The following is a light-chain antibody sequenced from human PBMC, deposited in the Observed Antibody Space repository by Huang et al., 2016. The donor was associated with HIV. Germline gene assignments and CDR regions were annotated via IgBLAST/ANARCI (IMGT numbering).Light chain of an antibody. CDR1: QSIFFLSNNGNY. Sequence: DIVMTQSPDSLAVSLGERATINCKSSQSIFFLSNNGNYLAWYQQKLGQPPKLLIFWASARGSGVPDRFSGSGSGSNFTLTISNLQAEDVAVYYCQQYYTTPYTFGQGTKLDIK. CDR2: WAS. CDR3: QQYYTTPYT. V-gene: IGKV4-1*01. J-gene: IGKJ2*01.